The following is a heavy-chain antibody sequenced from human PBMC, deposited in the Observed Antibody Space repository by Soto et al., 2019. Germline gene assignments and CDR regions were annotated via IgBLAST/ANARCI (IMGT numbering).Heavy chain of an antibody. CDR3: ARDPGHGLDV. CDR2: MYSGGST. D-gene: IGHD1-1*01. Sequence: PGGSLRLSCAASGFTVSNNYMSWVRQPPGKGLEWVSVMYSGGSTYYADSVKGRFTTSRDNSKNTLYLQMNSLRAEDTAVYYCARDPGHGLDVWGQGTTVTVSS. CDR1: GFTVSNNY. V-gene: IGHV3-53*01. J-gene: IGHJ6*02.